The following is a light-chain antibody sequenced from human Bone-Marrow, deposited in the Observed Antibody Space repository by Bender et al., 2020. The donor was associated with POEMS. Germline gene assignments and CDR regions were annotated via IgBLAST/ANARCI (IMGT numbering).Light chain of an antibody. CDR3: SSYVGSSTFV. Sequence: SYAVTQPPSVSVSPGQTVSITCSGDKLGDRYASWYRQKSGQSPVLVIYQDTKRPSGIPERFSGSKSGNTATLTISGTQAEDEADYYCSSYVGSSTFVFGGGTKLTVL. CDR2: QDT. J-gene: IGLJ2*01. CDR1: KLGDRY. V-gene: IGLV3-1*01.